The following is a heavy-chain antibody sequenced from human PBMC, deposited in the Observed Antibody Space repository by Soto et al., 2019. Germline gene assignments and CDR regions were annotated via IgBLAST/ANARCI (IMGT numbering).Heavy chain of an antibody. CDR1: GYTFTSYD. CDR3: ARGKYYDLGGVPRDRHNSFDS. D-gene: IGHD3-3*01. J-gene: IGHJ5*01. Sequence: GASVKVSCKASGYTFTSYDINWVRQATGQGLEWMGWMNPNSGNTGYAQKFQGRVTMTRNTSISTAYMELSSLRSEDTAVYYCARGKYYDLGGVPRDRHNSFDSWGPGTLVTLSS. CDR2: MNPNSGNT. V-gene: IGHV1-8*01.